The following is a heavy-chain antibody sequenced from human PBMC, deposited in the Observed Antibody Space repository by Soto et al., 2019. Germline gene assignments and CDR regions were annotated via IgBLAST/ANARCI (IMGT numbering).Heavy chain of an antibody. V-gene: IGHV4-59*01. CDR3: ARNPSSVAARRNYYYYGMDV. J-gene: IGHJ6*02. CDR1: GGSISSYY. CDR2: IYYSGST. D-gene: IGHD6-6*01. Sequence: NPSETLSLTCTVSGGSISSYYWSWIRQPPGKGLEWIGYIYYSGSTNYNPSLKSRVTISVDTSKNQFSLKLSSVTAADTAVYYCARNPSSVAARRNYYYYGMDVWGQGTTVTVSS.